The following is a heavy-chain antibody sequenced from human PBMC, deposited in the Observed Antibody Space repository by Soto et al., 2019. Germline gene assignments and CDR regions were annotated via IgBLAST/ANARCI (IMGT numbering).Heavy chain of an antibody. Sequence: QVQLVESGGGVVQPGRSLRLSCAASGFTFSSYAMHWVRQAPGKGLEWVAVISYDGSNKYYADSVKGRFTISRDNSKNTLYLQMNSLRAEDTAVYYCARETCPDYWGQGTLVTVSS. CDR2: ISYDGSNK. V-gene: IGHV3-30-3*01. CDR3: ARETCPDY. J-gene: IGHJ4*02. CDR1: GFTFSSYA.